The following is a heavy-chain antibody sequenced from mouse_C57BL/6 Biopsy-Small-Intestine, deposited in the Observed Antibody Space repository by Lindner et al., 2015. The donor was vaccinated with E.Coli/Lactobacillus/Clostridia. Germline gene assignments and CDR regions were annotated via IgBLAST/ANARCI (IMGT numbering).Heavy chain of an antibody. CDR1: SYTFTGYW. CDR3: ARRFGYYIDY. J-gene: IGHJ2*01. V-gene: IGHV1-9*01. D-gene: IGHD2-2*01. Sequence: VQLQESGVELMKPGASVKLSCKATSYTFTGYWIEWVKQGPGQGLEWIGEILPGTDSTNYNEKFKGKATFTADTSSNTAYMQLSSLTTEDSAIYYCARRFGYYIDYWGLGTTLTVSS. CDR2: ILPGTDST.